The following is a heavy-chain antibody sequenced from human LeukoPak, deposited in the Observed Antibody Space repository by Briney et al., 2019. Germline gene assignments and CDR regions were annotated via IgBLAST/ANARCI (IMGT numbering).Heavy chain of an antibody. CDR1: GGTFSSYA. Sequence: SVKVSCKASGGTFSSYAISWVRQAPGQGLEWMGGIIPIFGTANYAQKFQGRVTITTDESTSTAYMELSSLRSEDTAVYYCARDGPRSSPHPPLLDWGQGTLVTVSS. CDR3: ARDGPRSSPHPPLLD. V-gene: IGHV1-69*05. D-gene: IGHD6-6*01. CDR2: IIPIFGTA. J-gene: IGHJ4*02.